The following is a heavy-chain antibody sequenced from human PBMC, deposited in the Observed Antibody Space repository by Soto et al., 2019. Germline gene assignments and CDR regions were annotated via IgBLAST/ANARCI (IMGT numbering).Heavy chain of an antibody. V-gene: IGHV4-31*03. CDR2: IYDNGGA. CDR1: GDSISSGGYY. CDR3: ARVKGGTTRRAFDS. Sequence: PSETLSLTCTVSGDSISSGGYYWSWIRQHPGKGLEWIGYIYDNGGAYYSPSLKGRVVISVDRSENQFSLRLSSVTAADTAVYYCARVKGGTTRRAFDSWGQGTPVTVSS. D-gene: IGHD1-7*01. J-gene: IGHJ4*02.